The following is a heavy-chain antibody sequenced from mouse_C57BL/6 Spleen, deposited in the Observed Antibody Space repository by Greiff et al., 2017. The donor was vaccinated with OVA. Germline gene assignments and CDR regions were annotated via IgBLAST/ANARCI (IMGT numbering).Heavy chain of an antibody. V-gene: IGHV1-59*01. CDR2: IDPSDSYT. J-gene: IGHJ2*01. Sequence: QVQLQQPGAELVRPGTSVKLSCKASGYTFTSYWMHWVKQRPGQGLEWIGVIDPSDSYTNYNQKFKGKATLTVDTSSSTAYMQLSSLTSEDSAVYYCARRGYGSSFDYWGQGTTLTVSS. D-gene: IGHD1-1*01. CDR3: ARRGYGSSFDY. CDR1: GYTFTSYW.